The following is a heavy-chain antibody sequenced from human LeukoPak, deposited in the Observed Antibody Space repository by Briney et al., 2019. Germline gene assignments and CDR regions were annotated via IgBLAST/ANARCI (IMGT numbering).Heavy chain of an antibody. CDR1: GLTVSSNY. Sequence: GGSLRLSCTASGLTVSSNYMSWVRQAPGKGLEWVSVIYSGGSTYYADSVKGRFTISRDNSKNTLCLQMSSLRAEDTAVYYCAREVAVAMMDVWGKGTTVTVSS. CDR3: AREVAVAMMDV. V-gene: IGHV3-53*01. CDR2: IYSGGST. D-gene: IGHD2-15*01. J-gene: IGHJ6*04.